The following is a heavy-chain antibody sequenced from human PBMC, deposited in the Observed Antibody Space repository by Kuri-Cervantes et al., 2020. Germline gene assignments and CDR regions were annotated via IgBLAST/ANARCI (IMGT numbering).Heavy chain of an antibody. CDR3: ARELDYYDSSGYLEGRWFDP. CDR2: ISYDGSNK. CDR1: GFTFSSYG. J-gene: IGHJ5*02. D-gene: IGHD3-22*01. V-gene: IGHV3-30*03. Sequence: GESLKISCAASGFTFSSYGMHWVRQAPGKGLEWVAVISYDGSNKYYADSVKGRFTISRDNSKNTLYLQMNSLRAEDTAVYYCARELDYYDSSGYLEGRWFDPWGQGTLVTVSS.